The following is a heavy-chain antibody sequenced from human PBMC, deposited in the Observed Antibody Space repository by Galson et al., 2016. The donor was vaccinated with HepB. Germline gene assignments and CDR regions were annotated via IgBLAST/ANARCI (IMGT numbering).Heavy chain of an antibody. V-gene: IGHV3-23*01. Sequence: SLRLSCAASGFTFSSYAMNWVRQAPGKGLEWVSTITGSGRNTYYADSVKGRFTISRDNSKNTVYLQMNSLRAEDTAVYYCAKCHYFHAYYMDVWDQGTTVTVSS. CDR2: ITGSGRNT. J-gene: IGHJ6*03. CDR1: GFTFSSYA. CDR3: AKCHYFHAYYMDV.